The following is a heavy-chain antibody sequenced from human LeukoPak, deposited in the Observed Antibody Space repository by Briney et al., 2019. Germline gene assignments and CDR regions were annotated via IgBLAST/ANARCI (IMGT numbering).Heavy chain of an antibody. Sequence: QPGGSLRLSCAASGFTFSSYWMSWVRQAPGKGLEWVANIKQDGSEKYYVDSVKGRFTISRDNSKDTLYLQMNSLRAEDTAVYYCARGAGSSSDYWGQGTLVTVSS. J-gene: IGHJ4*02. CDR3: ARGAGSSSDY. V-gene: IGHV3-7*03. CDR1: GFTFSSYW. CDR2: IKQDGSEK. D-gene: IGHD3-10*01.